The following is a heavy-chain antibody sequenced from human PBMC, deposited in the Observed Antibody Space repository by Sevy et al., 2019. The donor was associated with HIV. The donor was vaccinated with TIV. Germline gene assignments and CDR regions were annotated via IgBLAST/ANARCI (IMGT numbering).Heavy chain of an antibody. J-gene: IGHJ6*02. V-gene: IGHV3-48*01. D-gene: IGHD6-6*01. CDR1: GFPFSSYG. Sequence: GGSLRLSCAASGFPFSSYGMNWVRHAPGKGLEWVSYISDISSAIYYADSVKGRFTISRDNAKKSLYLQMNSLRAEDTAVYYCARGFAALPGYYYGMDVWGQGTTVTVSS. CDR3: ARGFAALPGYYYGMDV. CDR2: ISDISSAI.